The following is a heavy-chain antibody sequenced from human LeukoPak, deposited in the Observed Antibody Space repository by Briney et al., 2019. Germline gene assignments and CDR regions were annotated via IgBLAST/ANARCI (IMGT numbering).Heavy chain of an antibody. J-gene: IGHJ6*03. CDR1: GFTFSTYS. V-gene: IGHV3-21*01. CDR2: ISSSSSYI. D-gene: IGHD1-1*01. CDR3: ARDGRNGYYYYYYMDV. Sequence: PGGSLRLSCAASGFTFSTYSMTWVRQAPGKGLEWVSSISSSSSYIYYADSVKGRFTLSRDNAKNSVYLQMNSLRAEDTAVYYCARDGRNGYYYYYYMDVWGKGTTVTVSS.